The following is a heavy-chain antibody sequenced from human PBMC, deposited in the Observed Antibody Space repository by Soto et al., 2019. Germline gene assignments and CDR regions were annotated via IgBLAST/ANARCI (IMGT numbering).Heavy chain of an antibody. J-gene: IGHJ6*02. Sequence: PLETLSLPWEIFGGSFSDDDGRWIRTPPGKGLGGVGEVSHSGGTSYNPSLRSRVTVSADTSKDQFSLRLTSVTAADTAVYYCARERVVLVRAAVRVWDEYQYYGLDVWGQGTTVTVS. CDR3: ARERVVLVRAAVRVWDEYQYYGLDV. D-gene: IGHD2-2*02. CDR2: VSHSGGT. V-gene: IGHV4-34*01. CDR1: GGSFSDDD.